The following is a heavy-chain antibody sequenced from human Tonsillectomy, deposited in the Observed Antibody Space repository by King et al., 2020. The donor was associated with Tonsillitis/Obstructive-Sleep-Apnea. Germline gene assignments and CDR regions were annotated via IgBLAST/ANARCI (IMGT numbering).Heavy chain of an antibody. Sequence: AQLVQSGAEVKKPGESLKISCKGSGYSFTIYWIGWVRQMPGKGLEWMGIIYPGDSDTRYSPSFQGQVTIAADKSISPASLQWSSLKASDTAMYYCARLVDYPRNNWFDPWGQGTLVTVSS. V-gene: IGHV5-51*01. CDR3: ARLVDYPRNNWFDP. CDR1: GYSFTIYW. D-gene: IGHD3/OR15-3a*01. CDR2: IYPGDSDT. J-gene: IGHJ5*02.